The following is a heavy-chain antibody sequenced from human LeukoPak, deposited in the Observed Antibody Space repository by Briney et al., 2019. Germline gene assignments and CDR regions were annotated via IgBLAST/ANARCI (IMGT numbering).Heavy chain of an antibody. Sequence: PGGSLRLSCAASGFTFSSYWMSWVRQAPGKGLEWVANIKQDGSEKYYVDSVKGRFTISRDNAKNSLYPQMNSLRAEDTAVYYCARDCYVSTSSPLGYWGQGTLVTVSS. CDR1: GFTFSSYW. CDR3: ARDCYVSTSSPLGY. J-gene: IGHJ4*02. D-gene: IGHD2-2*01. CDR2: IKQDGSEK. V-gene: IGHV3-7*01.